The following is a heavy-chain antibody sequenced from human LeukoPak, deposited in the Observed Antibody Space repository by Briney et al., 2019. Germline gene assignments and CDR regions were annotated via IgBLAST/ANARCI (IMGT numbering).Heavy chain of an antibody. CDR2: FRGSGVAT. V-gene: IGHV3-23*01. J-gene: IGHJ4*02. D-gene: IGHD4-23*01. CDR3: AKDYGGAG. CDR1: GFTFSNFG. Sequence: GGSLRLSCAASGFTFSNFGIHWVRQAPGKGLKWVSGFRGSGVATFYADSVKGRFTISRDNSKNTLYLQMNSLRAEDTAVYYCAKDYGGAGWGQGTLVTVSS.